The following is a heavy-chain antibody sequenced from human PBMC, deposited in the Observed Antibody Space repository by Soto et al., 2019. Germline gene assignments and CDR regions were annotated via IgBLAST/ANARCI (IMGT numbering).Heavy chain of an antibody. CDR1: GGSISSGGYY. D-gene: IGHD5-18*01. CDR3: ARSGYSYGPNPLLY. J-gene: IGHJ4*02. V-gene: IGHV4-31*03. Sequence: SETLSLTCTVSGGSISSGGYYWSWIRQHPGKGLEWIGYIYYSGSTYYNPSLKSRVTISVDTSKNQFSLKLSSVTAADTAVYYCARSGYSYGPNPLLYWGQGTLITVS. CDR2: IYYSGST.